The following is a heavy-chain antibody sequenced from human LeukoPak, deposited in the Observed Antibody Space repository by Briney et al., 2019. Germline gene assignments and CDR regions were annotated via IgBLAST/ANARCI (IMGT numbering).Heavy chain of an antibody. D-gene: IGHD3-22*01. CDR1: GFTFSSYG. Sequence: GGSLRLSCAASGFTFSSYGMHWVRQAPGKGLEWVAFIRYDGSNKYYADSVKGRFTISRDNSKNTLYLQMNSLRAEDTAVYYCAKDSAYYYDSSGYSSYFDYWGQGTLVTVSS. V-gene: IGHV3-30*02. J-gene: IGHJ4*02. CDR2: IRYDGSNK. CDR3: AKDSAYYYDSSGYSSYFDY.